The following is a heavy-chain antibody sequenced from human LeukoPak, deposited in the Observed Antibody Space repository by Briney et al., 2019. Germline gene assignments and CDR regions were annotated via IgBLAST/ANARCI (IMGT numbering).Heavy chain of an antibody. CDR1: GGSFSGYY. J-gene: IGHJ4*02. D-gene: IGHD5-12*01. CDR3: ASKYSGSPYYFDY. CDR2: INPSGRI. Sequence: SSETLSLTCAVYGGSFSGYYWTWIRQAPGKGLEWIGEINPSGRISYNPSLKSRLTISVDASKNQFSLNLRSLTAADTAVYYCASKYSGSPYYFDYWGQGTLVTVSS. V-gene: IGHV4-34*01.